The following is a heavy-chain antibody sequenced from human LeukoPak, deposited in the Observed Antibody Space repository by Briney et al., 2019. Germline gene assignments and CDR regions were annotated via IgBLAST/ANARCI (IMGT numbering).Heavy chain of an antibody. CDR1: GFILSSYT. V-gene: IGHV3-21*01. Sequence: GGSLRLSCAASGFILSSYTMNWVRQAPGKGLEWVSSISSSTSYIYYAESVKGRFTISRDDAKNSLYLQMNSLRAEDTAVYYCARHGPFPFSGSYRLYGGQGTLVTVSS. CDR3: ARHGPFPFSGSYRLY. J-gene: IGHJ4*02. D-gene: IGHD1-26*01. CDR2: ISSSTSYI.